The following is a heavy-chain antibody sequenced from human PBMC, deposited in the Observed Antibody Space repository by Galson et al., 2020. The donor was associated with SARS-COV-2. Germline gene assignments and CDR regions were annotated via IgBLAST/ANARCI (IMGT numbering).Heavy chain of an antibody. CDR2: IKSKPDGGTT. D-gene: IGHD2-15*01. CDR1: GFTITSAW. CDR3: TTMRGFTAATDF. V-gene: IGHV3-15*07. Sequence: GESLKISCAVSGFTITSAWMNWVRLAPGKGLEWVALIKSKPDGGTTDYAAPVKGRFIISIDDSKNTLFLQMNTLNTEDTAVYYCTTMRGFTAATDFWGQGTLVTVSS. J-gene: IGHJ4*02.